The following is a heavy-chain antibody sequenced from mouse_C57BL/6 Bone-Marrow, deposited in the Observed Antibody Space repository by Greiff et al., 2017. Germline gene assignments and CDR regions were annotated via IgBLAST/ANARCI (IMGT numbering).Heavy chain of an antibody. V-gene: IGHV2-2*01. CDR3: ARESFYYDYDGWYFDV. D-gene: IGHD2-4*01. CDR1: GFSLTSYG. CDR2: IWSGGST. Sequence: VQLKESGPGLVQPSQSLSITCTVSGFSLTSYGVHWVRQSPGKGLEWLGGIWSGGSTDYNAAFISRLSISKENSKSQVFFKMNSLPADDTAIYYCARESFYYDYDGWYFDVWGTGTTVTVSS. J-gene: IGHJ1*03.